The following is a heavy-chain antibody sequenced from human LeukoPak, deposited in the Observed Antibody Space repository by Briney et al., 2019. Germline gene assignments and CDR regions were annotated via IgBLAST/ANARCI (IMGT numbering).Heavy chain of an antibody. D-gene: IGHD4-11*01. CDR2: ISGSGGST. CDR3: AKDSKGPQDGY. Sequence: GGSLRLSCAASGFTFSSYAMSRVRQAPGKGLEWVSAISGSGGSTYYADSVKGGFTISRDNSKNTLYLQMNSLRAEDTAVYYCAKDSKGPQDGYWGQGTLVTVSS. V-gene: IGHV3-23*01. J-gene: IGHJ4*02. CDR1: GFTFSSYA.